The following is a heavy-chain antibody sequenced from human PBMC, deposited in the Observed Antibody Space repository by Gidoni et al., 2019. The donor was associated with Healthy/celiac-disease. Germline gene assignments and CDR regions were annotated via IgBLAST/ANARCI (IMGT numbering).Heavy chain of an antibody. CDR2: ISSSGSTI. Sequence: QVQLVESGGGLVKPGGSLRLSCAASGFPLRDYYMSWIRQAPGKGLEWVSYISSSGSTIYYADSVKGRFTISRDNAKNSLYLQMNSLRAEDTAVYYCARAETWFGELFGWFDPWGQGTLVTVSS. CDR1: GFPLRDYY. V-gene: IGHV3-11*01. CDR3: ARAETWFGELFGWFDP. D-gene: IGHD3-10*01. J-gene: IGHJ5*02.